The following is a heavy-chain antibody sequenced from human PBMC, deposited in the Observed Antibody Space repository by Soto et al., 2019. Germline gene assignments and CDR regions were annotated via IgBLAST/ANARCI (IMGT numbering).Heavy chain of an antibody. Sequence: QLQLQESGPGLVKPSETLSLTCTVSGGSISSSSYYWGWIRQPPGKGLEWIGSIYYSGSTYYNPSLKSRVTISVDTSKNQVARKLSAVTAADTAVDYWARQAGYDHSHDDWGQGTLVTVSS. CDR3: ARQAGYDHSHDD. CDR1: GGSISSSSYY. J-gene: IGHJ4*02. D-gene: IGHD5-12*01. V-gene: IGHV4-39*01. CDR2: IYYSGST.